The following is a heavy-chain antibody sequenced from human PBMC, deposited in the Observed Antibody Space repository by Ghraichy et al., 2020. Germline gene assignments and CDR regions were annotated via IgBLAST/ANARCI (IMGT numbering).Heavy chain of an antibody. V-gene: IGHV3-9*01. Sequence: GGSLRLSCAASGFTFDDYAMHWVRQAPGKGLEWVSGISWNSGSIGYADSVKGRFTISRDNAKNSLYLQMNSLRAEDTALYYCAKEALRYCSGGSCTYFDYWGQGTLVTVSS. CDR3: AKEALRYCSGGSCTYFDY. J-gene: IGHJ4*02. CDR1: GFTFDDYA. CDR2: ISWNSGSI. D-gene: IGHD2-15*01.